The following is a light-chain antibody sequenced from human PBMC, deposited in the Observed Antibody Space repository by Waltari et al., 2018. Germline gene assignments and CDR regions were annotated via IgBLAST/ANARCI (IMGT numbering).Light chain of an antibody. Sequence: DIHMTQSPYSAPASVADKVTITCRASQGISSWLAWYQQKPGKAPELLIYAASSVQRGVPSRFRCSGSGKDFTLTISSLQPEDVATYYCQQANSFPLTFGGGTKVEVK. CDR1: QGISSW. CDR2: AAS. J-gene: IGKJ4*01. CDR3: QQANSFPLT. V-gene: IGKV1-12*01.